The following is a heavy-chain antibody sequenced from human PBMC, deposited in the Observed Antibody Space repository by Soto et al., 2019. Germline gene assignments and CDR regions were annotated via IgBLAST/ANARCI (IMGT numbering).Heavy chain of an antibody. J-gene: IGHJ4*02. CDR3: ARDGGGITMVRGVIGY. CDR2: ISYDGSNK. V-gene: IGHV3-30-3*01. Sequence: GGSLRLSCAASGFTFSSYAMHWGCQAPGKGLEWVAVISYDGSNKYYADSVKGRFTISRDNSKNTLYLQMNSLRAEDTAVYYCARDGGGITMVRGVIGYWGQGTLVTVSS. CDR1: GFTFSSYA. D-gene: IGHD3-10*01.